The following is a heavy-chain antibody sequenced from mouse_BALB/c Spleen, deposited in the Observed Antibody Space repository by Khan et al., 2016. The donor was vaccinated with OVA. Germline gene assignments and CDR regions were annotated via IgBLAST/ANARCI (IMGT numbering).Heavy chain of an antibody. CDR1: GYTFTEYT. D-gene: IGHD1-2*01. J-gene: IGHJ1*01. V-gene: IGHV1-22*01. CDR2: FNPNNGGA. Sequence: EVQLQQSGPELVKPGASVKISCKTSGYTFTEYTIHWVKQSHGKSLEWIGRFNPNNGGAHYNQKFKGKATLTVDKSSSTAYMELRSLTSEDSAVYYCARRDYYAYYWYFDVWSAGTTVTVSS. CDR3: ARRDYYAYYWYFDV.